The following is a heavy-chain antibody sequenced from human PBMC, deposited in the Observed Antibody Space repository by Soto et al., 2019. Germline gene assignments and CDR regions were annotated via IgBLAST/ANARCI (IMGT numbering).Heavy chain of an antibody. CDR2: IYWDEDK. CDR1: GFSLSTRGVA. V-gene: IGHV2-5*02. CDR3: AHRPRGYAYDLDS. Sequence: QITLKESGPTLVKPTQPLTLTCTFSGFSLSTRGVAVGWFRQPPGKALEWLALIYWDEDKWYSPSLKSRLTSTDDTAKHQLVLTMTTMDPVDTATYYCAHRPRGYAYDLDSWGQGTLATVSS. D-gene: IGHD5-12*01. J-gene: IGHJ4*02.